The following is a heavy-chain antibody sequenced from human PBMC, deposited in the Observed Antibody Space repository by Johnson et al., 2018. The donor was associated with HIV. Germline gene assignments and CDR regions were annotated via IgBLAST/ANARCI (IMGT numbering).Heavy chain of an antibody. CDR2: ISSSGSTI. J-gene: IGHJ3*02. D-gene: IGHD5-12*01. CDR3: ARDLRDIVVPDAFDI. Sequence: QVQLVESGGGLVKPGGSLRLSCAASGFTFSDYYMSWIRQAPGKGLEWVSYISSSGSTIYYADSVKGRFPISMDNAKNSLYLQMNSLRAEDTAVHYCARDLRDIVVPDAFDIWGQGTMVTVSS. V-gene: IGHV3-11*04. CDR1: GFTFSDYY.